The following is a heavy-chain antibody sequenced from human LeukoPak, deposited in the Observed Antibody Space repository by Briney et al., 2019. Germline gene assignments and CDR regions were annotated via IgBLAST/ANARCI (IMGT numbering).Heavy chain of an antibody. CDR2: ISSTSGTI. J-gene: IGHJ6*02. Sequence: GGALRLSSAACGCTFLSHSMSGVGQGTAGEVECVSYISSTSGTIYYADSVKGRFTISRDNAKNSLYLQMNSLREEDTAVYYCARDYYGMDVWGQGTTVTVSS. V-gene: IGHV3-48*02. CDR1: GCTFLSHS. CDR3: ARDYYGMDV.